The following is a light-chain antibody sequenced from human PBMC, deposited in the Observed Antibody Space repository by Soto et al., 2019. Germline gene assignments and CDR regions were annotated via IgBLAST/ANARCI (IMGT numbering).Light chain of an antibody. CDR3: TSYRYRNTVP. V-gene: IGLV2-14*01. CDR2: EVS. J-gene: IGLJ2*01. Sequence: QSALTQPASVSGSPGQSITISCTGTSSDVGGYNYVSWYQQYPGKAPKLMIYEVSNRPSGVSNRFSGSKSANAASLTISGLQAEDAADYYCTSYRYRNTVPFGGGTKLTVL. CDR1: SSDVGGYNY.